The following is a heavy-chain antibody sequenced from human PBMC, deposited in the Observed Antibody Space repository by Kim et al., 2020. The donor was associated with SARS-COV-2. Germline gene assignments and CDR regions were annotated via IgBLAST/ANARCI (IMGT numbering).Heavy chain of an antibody. CDR3: ARGHPDTAMAHFDY. CDR2: IYSGGST. J-gene: IGHJ4*02. Sequence: GGSLRLSCAASGFTVSSNYMSWVRQAPGKGLEWVSVIYSGGSTYYADSVKGRFTISRDNSKNTLYLQMNSLRAEDTAVYYCARGHPDTAMAHFDYWGQGTLVTVSS. V-gene: IGHV3-53*01. D-gene: IGHD5-18*01. CDR1: GFTVSSNY.